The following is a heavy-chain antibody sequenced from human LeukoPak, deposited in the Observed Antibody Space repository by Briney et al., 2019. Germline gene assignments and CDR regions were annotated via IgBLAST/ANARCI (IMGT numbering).Heavy chain of an antibody. V-gene: IGHV1-69*05. CDR2: IIPIFGTA. D-gene: IGHD2-2*01. CDR3: AARGTSPTRPNWFDP. J-gene: IGHJ5*02. CDR1: GGTFSSYA. Sequence: ASVKVSCKASGGTFSSYAISWVRQAPGQGLEWMGGIIPIFGTANYAQKFQGRVTITTDDSTSTAYMELSSLRSQDTAVYYCAARGTSPTRPNWFDPWGQGTLVTVSS.